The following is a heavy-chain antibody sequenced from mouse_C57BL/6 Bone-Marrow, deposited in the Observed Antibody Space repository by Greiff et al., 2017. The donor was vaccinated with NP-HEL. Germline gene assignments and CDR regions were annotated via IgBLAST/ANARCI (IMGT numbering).Heavy chain of an antibody. Sequence: QVQLKQSGAELARPGASVKLSCKASGYTFTSYGISWVKQRTGQGLEWIGEIYPRSGNTYYNEKFKGKATLTADKSSSTAYMELRSLTSEDSAVYFCARSGYEYYYAMDYWGQGTSVTVSS. J-gene: IGHJ4*01. D-gene: IGHD3-1*01. CDR1: GYTFTSYG. CDR3: ARSGYEYYYAMDY. V-gene: IGHV1-81*01. CDR2: IYPRSGNT.